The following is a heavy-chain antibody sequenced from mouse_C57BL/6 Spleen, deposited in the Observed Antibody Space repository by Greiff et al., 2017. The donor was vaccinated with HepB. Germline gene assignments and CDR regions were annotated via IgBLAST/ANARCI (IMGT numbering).Heavy chain of an antibody. CDR3: ARDQSTMVTTTQYYYAMDY. CDR2: INPYNGDT. Sequence: VQLQQSGPELVKPGDSVKLSCKASGYSFTGYFMNWVMQSHGKSLEWIGRINPYNGDTFYNQKFKGKATLTVDKSSSTAHMELRSLTSEDSAVYYCARDQSTMVTTTQYYYAMDYWGQGTSVTVSS. J-gene: IGHJ4*01. D-gene: IGHD2-2*01. V-gene: IGHV1-20*01. CDR1: GYSFTGYF.